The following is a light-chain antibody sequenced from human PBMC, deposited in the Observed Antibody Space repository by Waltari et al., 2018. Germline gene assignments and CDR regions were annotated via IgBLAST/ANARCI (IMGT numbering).Light chain of an antibody. V-gene: IGLV7-43*01. CDR3: LLYYGGAYV. CDR1: TGAVTSGYY. Sequence: QTVVTQEPSLTVSPGGTVTLTCASSTGAVTSGYYPNWFQQKPGQAPRALIYSTSNQHTLTPARFSGSLLGGKAALTLSVVQPEDEAEYYCLLYYGGAYVFGTGTKVTVL. CDR2: STS. J-gene: IGLJ1*01.